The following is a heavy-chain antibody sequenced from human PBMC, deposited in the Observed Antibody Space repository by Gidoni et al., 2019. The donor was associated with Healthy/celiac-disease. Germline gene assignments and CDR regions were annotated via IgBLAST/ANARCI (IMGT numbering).Heavy chain of an antibody. D-gene: IGHD3-3*01. CDR1: GFTCSSYA. Sequence: EVQLLESGGGLVQPGGSLRLSCAASGFTCSSYAMSWVRQAPGKGLEWVSAISGSGGSTYYADSVKGRFTISRDNSKNTLYLQMNSLRAEDTAVYYCAKDLSGNSEGDWFDPWGQGTLVTVSS. V-gene: IGHV3-23*01. J-gene: IGHJ5*02. CDR3: AKDLSGNSEGDWFDP. CDR2: ISGSGGST.